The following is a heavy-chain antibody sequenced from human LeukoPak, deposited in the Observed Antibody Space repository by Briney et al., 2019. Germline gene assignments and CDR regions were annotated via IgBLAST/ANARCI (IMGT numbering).Heavy chain of an antibody. V-gene: IGHV3-33*01. CDR3: AIPPDYYDSTRFDP. D-gene: IGHD3-22*01. CDR2: IWYDGSNK. CDR1: GFTFSSYG. Sequence: GRSLRLSCAASGFTFSSYGMHWVRQAPGKGLEWVAVIWYDGSNKYYADSVKGRFTISRDNSKNTLYLQMNSLRAEDTAVYYCAIPPDYYDSTRFDPWGQGTLVTVSS. J-gene: IGHJ5*02.